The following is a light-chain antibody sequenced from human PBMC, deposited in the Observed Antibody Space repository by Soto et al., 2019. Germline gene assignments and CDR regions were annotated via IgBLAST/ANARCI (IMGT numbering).Light chain of an antibody. J-gene: IGKJ1*01. CDR3: QQYNGYPWT. V-gene: IGKV1-5*03. CDR1: QSIATW. CDR2: KAS. Sequence: IEMTQSTSTLSASVGDRVTISCRASQSIATWFAWYQQKPGKAPKLLIYKASTLESGVPSRFSGSGSETDFTLTISSLQPDDFATYSCQQYNGYPWTFAQGTKV.